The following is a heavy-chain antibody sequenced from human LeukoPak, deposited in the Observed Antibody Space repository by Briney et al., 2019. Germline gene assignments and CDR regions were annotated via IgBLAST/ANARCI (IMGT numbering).Heavy chain of an antibody. V-gene: IGHV3-23*01. CDR3: TTDGGIAAALEGY. D-gene: IGHD6-13*01. J-gene: IGHJ4*02. Sequence: GGSLRLSCAASGFTFSTYGMNWVRQAPGKGLEWVSGISPSGGITYYTDSVKGRFTISRDNSKHTVSLQMNSLRGEDTAVYYCTTDGGIAAALEGYWGQGTLVTVAS. CDR2: ISPSGGIT. CDR1: GFTFSTYG.